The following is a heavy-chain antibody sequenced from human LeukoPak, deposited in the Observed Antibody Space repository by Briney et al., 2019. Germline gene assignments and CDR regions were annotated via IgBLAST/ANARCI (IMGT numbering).Heavy chain of an antibody. J-gene: IGHJ5*02. CDR3: ARSLFVVVPAARGYRWFDP. CDR2: IYHSGIT. CDR1: GYSIRSGFY. V-gene: IGHV4-38-2*02. Sequence: SETLSLTCTVSGYSIRSGFYWGWIRQPPGKGLEWIGNIYHSGITYYTPSLKSRVTISVDTSKNQFYMKLRSVTAADTAVYYCARSLFVVVPAARGYRWFDPWGQGTLVTVSS. D-gene: IGHD2-2*01.